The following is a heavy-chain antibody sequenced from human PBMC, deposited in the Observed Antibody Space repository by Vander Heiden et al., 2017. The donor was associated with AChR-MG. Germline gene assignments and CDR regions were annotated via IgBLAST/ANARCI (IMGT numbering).Heavy chain of an antibody. CDR3: TRVPDFWSGYYSETNGMDV. J-gene: IGHJ6*02. CDR2: IRSKAYGGTT. CDR1: GFTFGDYA. Sequence: EVQLVESGGGLVKPGRSLRLSCTASGFTFGDYAMSWFRQAPGKGLEWVGFIRSKAYGGTTEYAASVKGRFTISRDDSKSIAYLQMNSLKTEDTAVYYCTRVPDFWSGYYSETNGMDVWGQGTTVTVSS. D-gene: IGHD3-3*01. V-gene: IGHV3-49*05.